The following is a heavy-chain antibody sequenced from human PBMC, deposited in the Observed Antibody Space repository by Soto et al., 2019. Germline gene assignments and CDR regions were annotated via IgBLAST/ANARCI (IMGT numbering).Heavy chain of an antibody. V-gene: IGHV3-21*01. CDR3: AREEQLASYYHYGMDV. Sequence: VGSLRFSCAASGFTFSSYSMNWVRQAPGKGLEWVSSISSSSYIYYADSVKGRFTISRDNAKNSLYLQMNSLRAEDTAVYYCAREEQLASYYHYGMDVWGQGTTVTVSS. J-gene: IGHJ6*02. CDR2: ISSSSYI. D-gene: IGHD6-6*01. CDR1: GFTFSSYS.